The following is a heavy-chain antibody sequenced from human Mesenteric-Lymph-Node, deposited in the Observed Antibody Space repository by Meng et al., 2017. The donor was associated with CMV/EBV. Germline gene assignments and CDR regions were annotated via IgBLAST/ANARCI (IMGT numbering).Heavy chain of an antibody. CDR2: ISYSGST. CDR1: SDSVSSGTYY. D-gene: IGHD3-22*01. CDR3: ARDSRITMMAGWSFDL. Sequence: SETLSLTRTVSSDSVSSGTYYWSWLRQPPGKGLEWIGYISYSGSTNYNPPLTSRVTISVDTSKNQFSLKLSSVTAADTAVYYCARDSRITMMAGWSFDLWGRGTLVTVSS. J-gene: IGHJ2*01. V-gene: IGHV4-61*01.